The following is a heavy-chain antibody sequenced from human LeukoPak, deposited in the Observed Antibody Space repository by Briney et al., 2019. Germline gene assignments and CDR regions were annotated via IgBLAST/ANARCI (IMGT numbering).Heavy chain of an antibody. CDR2: IYSGGST. CDR3: ARAPYCSSTSCYEGGDYYYGMDV. D-gene: IGHD2-2*01. J-gene: IGHJ6*02. Sequence: GRSLRLSCAASGFTVSSNYMSWVRQAPGKGLEWVSVIYSGGSTYYADSVKGQFTISRDNSKNTLYLQMNSLRAEDTAVYYCARAPYCSSTSCYEGGDYYYGMDVWGQGTTVTVSS. CDR1: GFTVSSNY. V-gene: IGHV3-53*01.